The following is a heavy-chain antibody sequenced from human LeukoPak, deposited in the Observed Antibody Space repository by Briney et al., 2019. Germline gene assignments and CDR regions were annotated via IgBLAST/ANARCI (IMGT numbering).Heavy chain of an antibody. D-gene: IGHD2-15*01. Sequence: PSETLSLTCTVSGGSISSSSYFWGWIRQPPGKGLEWIGSIYYSGGTYYNPSLKSRVTISVDTSKNQFSLKLSSVTAADTAVYYCAGRLTCSGGSCYSYWFDPWGQGTLVTVSS. CDR2: IYYSGGT. CDR1: GGSISSSSYF. J-gene: IGHJ5*02. CDR3: AGRLTCSGGSCYSYWFDP. V-gene: IGHV4-39*01.